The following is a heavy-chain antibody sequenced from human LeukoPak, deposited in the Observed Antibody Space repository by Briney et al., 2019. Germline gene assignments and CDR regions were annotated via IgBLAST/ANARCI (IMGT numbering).Heavy chain of an antibody. CDR2: IYYSGST. CDR1: GGSISSYY. V-gene: IGHV4-59*01. Sequence: SETLSLTCTVPGGSISSYYWSWIRQPPGKGLEWIGYIYYSGSTNYNPSLESRVTISVDTSKNQFSLKLSSVTAADTAVYYCARANSGYESYPFDYWGQGTLVTVSS. D-gene: IGHD5-12*01. CDR3: ARANSGYESYPFDY. J-gene: IGHJ4*02.